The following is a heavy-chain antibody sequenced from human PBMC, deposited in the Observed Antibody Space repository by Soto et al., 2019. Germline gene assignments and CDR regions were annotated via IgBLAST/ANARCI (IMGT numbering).Heavy chain of an antibody. V-gene: IGHV1-69*12. J-gene: IGHJ6*02. CDR2: IIPIFGRG. D-gene: IGHD5-18*01. CDR1: GDSFISYA. Sequence: QVQLVQSGAEVRKPGASVKVSCKVSGDSFISYAISWVRQAPGQGLEWMGGIIPIFGRGNYAQRFQGRVAITADESTSTVHMQLSVPISEDTAVYYCAMDGSTVETAMVSQYYYGMDVWGQGTTVTVSS. CDR3: AMDGSTVETAMVSQYYYGMDV.